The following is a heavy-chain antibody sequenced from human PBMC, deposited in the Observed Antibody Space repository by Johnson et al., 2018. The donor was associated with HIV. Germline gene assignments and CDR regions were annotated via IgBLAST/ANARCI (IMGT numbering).Heavy chain of an antibody. Sequence: QVKLVESGGGVVQPGRSLRLSCAASGFTVSSYAIHWVRQAPGKGLQWVAVISYDGSNQYFADSVKGRFTISRDNAKNSLYLQMNSLRAGDTAVYYCARAHVSSSSSIDAFDIWGQGTMVTVSS. CDR3: ARAHVSSSSSIDAFDI. J-gene: IGHJ3*02. CDR2: ISYDGSNQ. D-gene: IGHD6-6*01. V-gene: IGHV3-30-3*01. CDR1: GFTVSSYA.